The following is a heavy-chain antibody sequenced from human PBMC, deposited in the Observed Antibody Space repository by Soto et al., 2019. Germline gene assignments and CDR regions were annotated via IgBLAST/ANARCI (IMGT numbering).Heavy chain of an antibody. CDR3: TTDSYITSIIVRFDY. CDR2: VKSKNDGGTT. J-gene: IGHJ4*01. V-gene: IGHV3-15*07. Sequence: PGLSQRLSSAASGLNFSNAWINWVRQTPGKGLEWVGRVKSKNDGGTTDFAAPVKGRFAISRDDSKNMVYLEMNSLQTEDTAIYYCTTDSYITSIIVRFDYWGHGTLVTVSS. D-gene: IGHD3-22*01. CDR1: GLNFSNAW.